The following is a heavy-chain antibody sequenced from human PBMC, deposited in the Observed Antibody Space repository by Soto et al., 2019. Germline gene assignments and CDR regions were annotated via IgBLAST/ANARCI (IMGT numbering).Heavy chain of an antibody. J-gene: IGHJ6*02. D-gene: IGHD3-10*01. CDR1: GFTFSSYG. V-gene: IGHV3-30*03. Sequence: GGSLRLSCAASGFTFSSYGMHWARQAPGKGLEWVAVISYDGSNKYYADSVKGRFTISRDNSKNTLYLQMNSLRAEDTAVYYCAMIRNQYGSGIAFGMDVWGQGTTVTVSS. CDR2: ISYDGSNK. CDR3: AMIRNQYGSGIAFGMDV.